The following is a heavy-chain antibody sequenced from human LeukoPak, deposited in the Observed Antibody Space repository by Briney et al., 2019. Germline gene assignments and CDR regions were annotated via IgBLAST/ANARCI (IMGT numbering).Heavy chain of an antibody. V-gene: IGHV4-39*01. CDR1: GVSISSSSYY. Sequence: PSETLSHTCSVSGVSISSSSYYWGWIRQPPGKGLEWIGSIYYSGSTFYNPSLKSRVTISVDTSKNQFSLKLSSVTAADTAVYSCARQSSGTPSNYWGQGTLVTVSS. J-gene: IGHJ4*02. D-gene: IGHD3-10*01. CDR2: IYYSGST. CDR3: ARQSSGTPSNY.